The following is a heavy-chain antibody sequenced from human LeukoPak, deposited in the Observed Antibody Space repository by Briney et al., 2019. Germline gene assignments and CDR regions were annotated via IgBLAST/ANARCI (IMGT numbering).Heavy chain of an antibody. V-gene: IGHV3-23*01. CDR2: ITSRGEST. Sequence: GGSLRLSCAASGFTFSIYAMSWVRQAPGKGLQWVSSITSRGESTWYVDSVKGRFTITRDNSENTLYLKMHSLRAEDTAVYYCARDRPNYYGSDGHYYRRDGDYWGRGTLVSVSS. CDR1: GFTFSIYA. J-gene: IGHJ4*02. CDR3: ARDRPNYYGSDGHYYRRDGDY. D-gene: IGHD3-22*01.